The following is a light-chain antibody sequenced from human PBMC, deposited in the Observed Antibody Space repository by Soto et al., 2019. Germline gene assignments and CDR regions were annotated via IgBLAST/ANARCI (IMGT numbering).Light chain of an antibody. CDR2: AAS. CDR1: QNISRW. Sequence: DIQMTQSPSTLSASVGDRVTITCRASQNISRWLAWYQQKPGKAPKLLIYAASSLDGGVPSRFSGSGSGTEFTLSITGLQPDDLAAYYCQQHYNYCRTCGRGTKVEIK. CDR3: QQHYNYCRT. J-gene: IGKJ1*01. V-gene: IGKV1-5*03.